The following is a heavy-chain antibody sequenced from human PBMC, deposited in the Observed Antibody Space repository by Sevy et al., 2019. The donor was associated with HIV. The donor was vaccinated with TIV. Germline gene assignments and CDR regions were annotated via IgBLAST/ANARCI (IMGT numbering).Heavy chain of an antibody. V-gene: IGHV3-30-3*01. D-gene: IGHD3-22*01. CDR1: GFTFSSYA. CDR3: ARDRYYYDSSGYYSGAFDI. CDR2: ISYDGSNK. Sequence: GGSLRLSCAASGFTFSSYAMHWVRQAPGKGLEWVAVISYDGSNKYYADSVKGRFTISRDNSKNTLYLQMNSLRAEDMAVYYCARDRYYYDSSGYYSGAFDIWGQGTMVTVSS. J-gene: IGHJ3*02.